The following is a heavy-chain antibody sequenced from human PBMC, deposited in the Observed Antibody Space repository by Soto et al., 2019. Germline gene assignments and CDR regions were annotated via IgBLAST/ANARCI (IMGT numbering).Heavy chain of an antibody. D-gene: IGHD6-19*01. CDR2: ISGYNGNT. CDR3: SRFIMVGGWFDPNYYHGMDV. CDR1: GYTFSNYG. J-gene: IGHJ6*02. V-gene: IGHV1-18*01. Sequence: QVQLVQSGAEVKKPGASVTVSCKTSGYTFSNYGSNWVRQAPGQGLEWMGWISGYNGNTNYAQTVQGRVTMTTDTSTGKVYMELRSLKSDDTAIYYCSRFIMVGGWFDPNYYHGMDVWGQGTTVTVSS.